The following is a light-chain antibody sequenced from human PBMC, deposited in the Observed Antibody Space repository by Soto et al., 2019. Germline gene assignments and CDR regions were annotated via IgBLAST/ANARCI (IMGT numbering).Light chain of an antibody. Sequence: EIVLTQSPGTLSLSPGERATLSCRASQSVSSSYLAWYQHKPGQAPRLLIYGASSRATGIPDRFSGSGSGTDFTLTISRPEPEDFAVYYCQHYGSSPLTFGGGTKVEIK. CDR3: QHYGSSPLT. J-gene: IGKJ4*01. CDR2: GAS. CDR1: QSVSSSY. V-gene: IGKV3-20*01.